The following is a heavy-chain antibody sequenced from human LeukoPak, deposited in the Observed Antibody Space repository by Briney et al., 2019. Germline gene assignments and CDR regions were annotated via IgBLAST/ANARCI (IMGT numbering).Heavy chain of an antibody. CDR2: IYYSGST. J-gene: IGHJ5*02. CDR3: ARVVLYNWFDP. CDR1: GGSISSYY. Sequence: SETLSLTCTVSGGSISSYYWSWIRQPPGKGLEWIGYIYYSGSTNYSPSLKSRVTISVDTSKNQFSLKLSSVTAADTAVYYCARVVLYNWFDPWGQGTLVTVSS. V-gene: IGHV4-59*01. D-gene: IGHD2/OR15-2a*01.